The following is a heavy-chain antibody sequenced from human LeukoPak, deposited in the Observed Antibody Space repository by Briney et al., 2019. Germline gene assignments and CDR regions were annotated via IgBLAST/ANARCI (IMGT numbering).Heavy chain of an antibody. V-gene: IGHV4-38-2*01. CDR2: ISHSGST. CDR1: NYSISSGYF. Sequence: SETLSLTCGVSNYSISSGYFWGWLRQSPGKGLERIGSISHSGSTYYNPSLESRVTISLDTSKNQFSLKLGSVTAADTAVYFCARGPYTNTNYFDPWGQETQVTVTS. D-gene: IGHD2-2*02. CDR3: ARGPYTNTNYFDP. J-gene: IGHJ5*02.